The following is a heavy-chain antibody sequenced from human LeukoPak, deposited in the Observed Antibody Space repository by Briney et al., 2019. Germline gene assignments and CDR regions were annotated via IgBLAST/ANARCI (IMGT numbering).Heavy chain of an antibody. Sequence: ASVKVSCKTSGYIFTGYYLHWVRQAPGQGLEWMGWINLNSGGTNYAQKFQARVSMTRDASIRTAYMQLSRLRSDDTAVYYCARSPHILTGEYFDYWGQRTLLSVSS. CDR3: ARSPHILTGEYFDY. CDR1: GYIFTGYY. CDR2: INLNSGGT. J-gene: IGHJ4*02. D-gene: IGHD3-9*01. V-gene: IGHV1-2*02.